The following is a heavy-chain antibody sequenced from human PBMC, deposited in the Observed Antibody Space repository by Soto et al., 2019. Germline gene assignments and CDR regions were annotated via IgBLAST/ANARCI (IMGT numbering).Heavy chain of an antibody. Sequence: EVQLLESGGGLVQPGGSLRLSCAASGFAFSSYPMSWVRQAPGKGLEWVSGISGSGDGTYYADSVKGRFTISRDNSENTLYLQMNSLRAEDTAVYYCVKRCDAGGCPDYWGQGTLLTVSS. CDR3: VKRCDAGGCPDY. J-gene: IGHJ4*02. V-gene: IGHV3-23*01. CDR2: ISGSGDGT. D-gene: IGHD2-15*01. CDR1: GFAFSSYP.